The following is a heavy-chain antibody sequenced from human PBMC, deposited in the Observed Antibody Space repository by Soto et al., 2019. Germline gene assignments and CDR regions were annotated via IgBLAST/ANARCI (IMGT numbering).Heavy chain of an antibody. CDR2: IYHSGVT. D-gene: IGHD2-15*01. J-gene: IGHJ4*02. Sequence: QLQLQESGSGLVRPSQTLSLTCAVSGGSISSGGYSWTWIRQPPGKALEWIGYIYHSGVTYYNPSTKTRVTISVDMAKNQFSPKVTSVTAADTAVYYCARAGWQPGGFDSCGQGTLVTVSS. CDR3: ARAGWQPGGFDS. CDR1: GGSISSGGYS. V-gene: IGHV4-30-2*01.